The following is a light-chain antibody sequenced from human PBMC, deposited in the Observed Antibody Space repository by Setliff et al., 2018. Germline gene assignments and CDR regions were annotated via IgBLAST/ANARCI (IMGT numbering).Light chain of an antibody. CDR1: SSDVGGYDY. Sequence: QSALTQPASVSGSPGQSITFSCTGSSSDVGGYDYVSWYQQHPGKAPKLLIYDVTNRPSGVSNRFSGSKSGNTASLTISGLQAEDEAEYFCSSYTVGSTLSVFGTGTKVTVL. CDR3: SSYTVGSTLSV. V-gene: IGLV2-14*03. CDR2: DVT. J-gene: IGLJ1*01.